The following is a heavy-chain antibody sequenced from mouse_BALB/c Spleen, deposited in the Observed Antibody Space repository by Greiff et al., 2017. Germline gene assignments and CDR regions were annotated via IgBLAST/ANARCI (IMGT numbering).Heavy chain of an antibody. CDR2: ISSGSSTI. CDR3: ARYQYGNSYYFDY. CDR1: GFTFSSFG. V-gene: IGHV5-17*02. Sequence: EVKLMESGGGLVQPGGSRKLSCAASGFTFSSFGMHWVRQAPEKGLEWVAYISSGSSTIYYADTVKGRFTISRDNPKNTLFLQMTSLRSEDTAMYYCARYQYGNSYYFDYWGQGTTLTVSS. J-gene: IGHJ2*01. D-gene: IGHD2-10*02.